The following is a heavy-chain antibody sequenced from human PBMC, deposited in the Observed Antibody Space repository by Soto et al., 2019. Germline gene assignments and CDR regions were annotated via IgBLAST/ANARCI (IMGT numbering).Heavy chain of an antibody. D-gene: IGHD6-13*01. V-gene: IGHV1-2*02. Sequence: GASVKVSCKASGYTFTGYYMHWVRQAPGQGLEWMGWINPDSGGTNYAQKFQGRVTMTRDTSISTAYMELSRLRSDDTAVYYCARRSSGIAAAKKAFDIWGQGTMVT. CDR1: GYTFTGYY. CDR3: ARRSSGIAAAKKAFDI. CDR2: INPDSGGT. J-gene: IGHJ3*02.